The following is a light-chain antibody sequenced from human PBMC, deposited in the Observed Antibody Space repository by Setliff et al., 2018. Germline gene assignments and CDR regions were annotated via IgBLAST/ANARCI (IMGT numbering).Light chain of an antibody. CDR1: SSDVGGYNY. Sequence: QSVLAQPASVSGSPGQWITISCSGTSSDVGGYNYVSWYQQHPGKAPKLMIYDVTNRPSGISNRFSGPKSGNTASLTISGLQAEDDADYYCSSYTTSGTDVFGTGTKVTVL. V-gene: IGLV2-14*03. CDR2: DVT. CDR3: SSYTTSGTDV. J-gene: IGLJ1*01.